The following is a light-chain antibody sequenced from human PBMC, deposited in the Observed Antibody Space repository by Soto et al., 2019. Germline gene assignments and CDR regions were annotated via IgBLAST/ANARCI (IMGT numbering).Light chain of an antibody. V-gene: IGKV1-5*03. CDR2: KAS. CDR3: QQYKSFPWT. CDR1: ESINNW. J-gene: IGKJ1*01. Sequence: DIPMTQSPVNLSASVGDRVTITCRASESINNWLAWHQQKPGKAPQILIYKASYLESGVPRRFSGSGSETDFSLTIGFLQPDDFAIYYCQQYKSFPWTFGQGTKVEMK.